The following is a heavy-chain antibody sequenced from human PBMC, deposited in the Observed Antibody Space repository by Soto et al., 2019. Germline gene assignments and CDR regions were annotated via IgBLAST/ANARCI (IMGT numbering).Heavy chain of an antibody. CDR3: ARERGNYAYGDY. CDR2: FNTYNGNT. CDR1: GYTFSSYG. Sequence: QVQLVQSGAEVKKPGASVKVSCKASGYTFSSYGITWVRQAPGQGLEWMGWFNTYNGNTNYAQKLQGRVTMTTDTSTSTAHMELRSLRSDDTAVYYCARERGNYAYGDYWGQGTLVTVSS. J-gene: IGHJ4*02. D-gene: IGHD3-16*01. V-gene: IGHV1-18*01.